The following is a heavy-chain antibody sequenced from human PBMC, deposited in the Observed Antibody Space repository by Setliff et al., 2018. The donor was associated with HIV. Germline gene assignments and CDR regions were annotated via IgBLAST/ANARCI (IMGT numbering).Heavy chain of an antibody. CDR2: LSPSGTT. J-gene: IGHJ4*02. CDR3: ASFFVTTVTNQDY. D-gene: IGHD4-17*01. CDR1: GYAISSGYY. V-gene: IGHV4-38-2*01. Sequence: SETLSLTCAVSGYAISSGYYTNWIRQPPGKGLEWIGELSPSGTTRSNPSLQSRVTISLDTSNNQFSLKLTSVTAADTAMYYCASFFVTTVTNQDYWGQGTPVTVSS.